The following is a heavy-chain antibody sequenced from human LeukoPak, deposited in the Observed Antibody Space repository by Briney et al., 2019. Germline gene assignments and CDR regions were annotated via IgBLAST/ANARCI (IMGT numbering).Heavy chain of an antibody. CDR1: GFTVSSNE. J-gene: IGHJ6*03. CDR2: ISGGST. D-gene: IGHD3-10*01. CDR3: ARLFGDYYYYMDV. Sequence: GGSLRLSCAASGFTVSSNEMSWVRQAPGKGLEWVSSISGGSTYYADSRKGRFTISRDNSKNTLHLQMNSLRAEDTAVYYCARLFGDYYYYMDVWGKGTTVTISS. V-gene: IGHV3-38-3*01.